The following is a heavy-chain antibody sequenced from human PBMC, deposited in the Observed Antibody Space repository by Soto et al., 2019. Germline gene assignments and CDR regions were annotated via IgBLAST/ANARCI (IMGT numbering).Heavy chain of an antibody. Sequence: QLQLQESGPGLVKPSETLSLTCTVSGGSISSSSYYWGWIRQPPGKGLEWIGSIYYSGSTYYNPSLKSRVTISVDTSKNQFSLKLSSVTAADTAVYYCARNTGRYDFWSGYYSRLYYYGMDVWGQGTTVTVSS. CDR2: IYYSGST. CDR1: GGSISSSSYY. J-gene: IGHJ6*02. D-gene: IGHD3-3*01. CDR3: ARNTGRYDFWSGYYSRLYYYGMDV. V-gene: IGHV4-39*01.